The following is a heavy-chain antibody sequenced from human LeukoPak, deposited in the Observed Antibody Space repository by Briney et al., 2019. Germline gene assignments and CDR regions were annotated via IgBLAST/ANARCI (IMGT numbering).Heavy chain of an antibody. J-gene: IGHJ4*02. D-gene: IGHD1-1*01. CDR3: AEGEGYNAFDY. Sequence: SVKVSCKASGGTFSSYAISWVRQAPGQGLEWMGRIIPILGIANYAQKFQGRVTITADKSTSTAYMELSSLRSEDTAVYYCAEGEGYNAFDYWGQGTLVTVSS. V-gene: IGHV1-69*04. CDR2: IIPILGIA. CDR1: GGTFSSYA.